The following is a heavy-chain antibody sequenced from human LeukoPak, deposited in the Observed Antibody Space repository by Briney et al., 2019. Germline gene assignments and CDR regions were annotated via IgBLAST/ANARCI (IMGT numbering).Heavy chain of an antibody. D-gene: IGHD3-10*01. V-gene: IGHV3-30*02. CDR2: ILYDGRNK. CDR1: GFAFISYG. Sequence: GGSLRLSCAASGFAFISYGMHWVRQAPGKGLEWVTFILYDGRNKNYADSVKGRFTISIDNSKNTLYLQMNSLRAEDTAVYYCVTMVRGAPDAFDIWGQGTMVTVSS. J-gene: IGHJ3*02. CDR3: VTMVRGAPDAFDI.